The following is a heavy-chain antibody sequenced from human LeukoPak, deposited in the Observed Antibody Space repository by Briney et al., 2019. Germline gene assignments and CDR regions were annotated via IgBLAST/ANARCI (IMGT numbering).Heavy chain of an antibody. V-gene: IGHV4-34*01. Sequence: SETLSLTCAVYGGSFSGYYWSWIRQPPGKGLEWIGEINHSGSTNYNPSLKSRVTISVDTSKNQFSLKLSSVTAADTAVYYCARGRSIAAARWFDPWCQGTLVTVSS. D-gene: IGHD6-13*01. J-gene: IGHJ5*02. CDR3: ARGRSIAAARWFDP. CDR2: INHSGST. CDR1: GGSFSGYY.